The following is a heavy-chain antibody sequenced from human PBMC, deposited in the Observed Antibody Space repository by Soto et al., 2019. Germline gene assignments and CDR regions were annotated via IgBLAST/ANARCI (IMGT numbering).Heavy chain of an antibody. CDR3: ARGLTAGSIVVVVAAAAVYFDY. Sequence: SETLSLTCAVYGESFSGYYWSWIRQPPGKGLEWIGEINHSGSTNYNPSLKSRVTISVDTSKNQFSLKLSSVTAADTAVYYCARGLTAGSIVVVVAAAAVYFDYWGQGTLVTVSS. J-gene: IGHJ4*02. V-gene: IGHV4-34*01. CDR1: GESFSGYY. CDR2: INHSGST. D-gene: IGHD2-15*01.